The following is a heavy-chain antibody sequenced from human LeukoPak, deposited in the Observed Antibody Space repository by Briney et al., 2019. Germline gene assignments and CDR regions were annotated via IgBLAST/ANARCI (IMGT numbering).Heavy chain of an antibody. Sequence: ASVKVSCKASGYTFTGYYMHWVRQAPGQGLEWMGWINPNTAGTYYAQKFQGRVTMTWDTSISTAYMDLSSLRSDDTAVYYCARENYNWDPFDYWGQGTLVTVSS. CDR1: GYTFTGYY. CDR2: INPNTAGT. J-gene: IGHJ4*02. V-gene: IGHV1-2*02. D-gene: IGHD1-20*01. CDR3: ARENYNWDPFDY.